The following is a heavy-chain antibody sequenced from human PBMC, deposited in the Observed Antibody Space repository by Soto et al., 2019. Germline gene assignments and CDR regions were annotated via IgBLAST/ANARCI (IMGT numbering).Heavy chain of an antibody. CDR3: ARDRTVVVPAAMLHYYYYYMDV. V-gene: IGHV4-31*03. D-gene: IGHD2-2*01. J-gene: IGHJ6*03. CDR1: GGSISSGGYY. CDR2: IYYSGST. Sequence: QVQLQESGPGLVKPSQTLSLTCTVSGGSISSGGYYWSWIRQHPGKGLEWIGYIYYSGSTYYNPSLKSRVTISVDTSKNQFSLKLSSVTAADTAVYYRARDRTVVVPAAMLHYYYYYMDVWGKGTTVTVSS.